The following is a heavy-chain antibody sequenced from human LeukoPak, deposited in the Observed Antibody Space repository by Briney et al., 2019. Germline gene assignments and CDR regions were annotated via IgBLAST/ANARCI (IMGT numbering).Heavy chain of an antibody. D-gene: IGHD5-24*01. V-gene: IGHV3-11*01. J-gene: IGHJ5*02. CDR1: GFTFSDYY. CDR2: ISSSGSTI. CDR3: ARERERSDWFDP. Sequence: GGSLRLSCAASGFTFSDYYMSWIRQAPGKGLEWVSYISSSGSTIYYADSVKGRSTISRDNAKNSLYLQMNSLRAEDTAVYYCARERERSDWFDPWGQGTLVTVSS.